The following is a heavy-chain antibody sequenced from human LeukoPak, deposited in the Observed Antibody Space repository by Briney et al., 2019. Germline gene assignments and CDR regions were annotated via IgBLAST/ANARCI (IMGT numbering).Heavy chain of an antibody. J-gene: IGHJ4*02. V-gene: IGHV3-23*01. D-gene: IGHD3-22*01. CDR2: ISGSGGST. CDR3: AKDDGENSPDSSGVY. Sequence: GGSLRLSCAASGFTFSSYGMSWVRQAPGKGLEWVSAISGSGGSTYYADSVKGRFTISRDNSENTLYLQMNSLRAEDTAVYYCAKDDGENSPDSSGVYWGQGTLVTVSS. CDR1: GFTFSSYG.